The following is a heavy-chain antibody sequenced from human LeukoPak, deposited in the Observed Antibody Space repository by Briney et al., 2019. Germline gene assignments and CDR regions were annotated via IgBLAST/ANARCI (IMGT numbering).Heavy chain of an antibody. CDR1: GRSLSSYH. Sequence: SETLFLTCSIPGRSLSSYHWGSVRQPAGKGLEWIGRIYTNGSTNYNPSLESRVTMSVATSKNQFSLKLSSVTAADTAVYYCARDEYGGPFDYWGQGALVTVSS. CDR3: ARDEYGGPFDY. D-gene: IGHD4/OR15-4a*01. V-gene: IGHV4-4*07. J-gene: IGHJ4*02. CDR2: IYTNGST.